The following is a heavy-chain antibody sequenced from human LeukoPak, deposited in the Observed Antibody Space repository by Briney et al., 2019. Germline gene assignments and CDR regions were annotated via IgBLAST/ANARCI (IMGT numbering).Heavy chain of an antibody. V-gene: IGHV4-4*07. Sequence: SETLSLTCTVSGASISSYYWSWIRQPAGKGLEWSGRFYISRSTNYNPSLKSRVAISVDKSNSQFSLKLSSVTAADTAIYYCAREHYYDSSGYYYVESDAFDFWGQGTMVTVSS. CDR3: AREHYYDSSGYYYVESDAFDF. CDR2: FYISRST. J-gene: IGHJ3*01. CDR1: GASISSYY. D-gene: IGHD3-22*01.